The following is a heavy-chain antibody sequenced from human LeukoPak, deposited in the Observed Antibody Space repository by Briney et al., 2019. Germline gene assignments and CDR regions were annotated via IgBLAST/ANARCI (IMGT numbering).Heavy chain of an antibody. CDR2: IRANADST. CDR1: GFTFSSSA. CDR3: VKVGSWLVFDN. Sequence: GGSLRLSCAASGFTFSSSAMSWVRQSPGKGLEWVSAIRANADSTYYADSVKGRFTISRDNSKNTLYLQMNSLRAEDTALYYCVKVGSWLVFDNWGQGTPVTVSS. D-gene: IGHD6-19*01. J-gene: IGHJ4*02. V-gene: IGHV3-23*01.